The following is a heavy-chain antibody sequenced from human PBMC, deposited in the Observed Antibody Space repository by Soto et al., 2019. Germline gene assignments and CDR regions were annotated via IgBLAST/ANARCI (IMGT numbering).Heavy chain of an antibody. D-gene: IGHD6-19*01. Sequence: PGESLKISCKGSGYSFNSYWIGWVRQMPGRGLECMGIIYPGDSDTRYSPSFQGQVTISADKSISTAYLQWSSLKASDTAMYYCARSHDSQWLVLDYWGQGTLVTVSS. J-gene: IGHJ4*02. CDR2: IYPGDSDT. CDR1: GYSFNSYW. CDR3: ARSHDSQWLVLDY. V-gene: IGHV5-51*01.